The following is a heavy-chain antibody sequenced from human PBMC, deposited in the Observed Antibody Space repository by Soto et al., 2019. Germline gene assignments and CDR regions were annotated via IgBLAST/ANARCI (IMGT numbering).Heavy chain of an antibody. CDR3: ARHRITTVRGAAFDP. Sequence: SETLSLTCTVSGASISSYYWSWIRQPPGKGLEWIGYIYYSGSTNYNPSLQSRVTISVDTSKNQFSLNLSSVTAADTAVYYCARHRITTVRGAAFDPWGQGTLVTVSS. J-gene: IGHJ5*02. D-gene: IGHD3-10*01. CDR1: GASISSYY. V-gene: IGHV4-59*08. CDR2: IYYSGST.